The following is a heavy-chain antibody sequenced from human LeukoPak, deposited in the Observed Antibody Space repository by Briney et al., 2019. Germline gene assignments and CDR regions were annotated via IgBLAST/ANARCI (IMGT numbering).Heavy chain of an antibody. V-gene: IGHV4-39*02. J-gene: IGHJ4*02. D-gene: IGHD3-22*01. CDR3: AKRDDSGGNLVDL. CDR1: GGSIRSGSHY. CDR2: IYYSGST. Sequence: SETLSLTCTVSGGSIRSGSHYWVWIRQPPGKGLDWIGSIYYSGSTYYNSSLENRVTISIDTSKNHFSLRLRSLSAADTSVYYCAKRDDSGGNLVDLWGQGTLVTVHS.